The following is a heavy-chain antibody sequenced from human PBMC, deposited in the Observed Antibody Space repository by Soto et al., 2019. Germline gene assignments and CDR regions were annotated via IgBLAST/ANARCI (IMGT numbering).Heavy chain of an antibody. CDR1: GYTFTSYY. CDR3: AREVPVASTPTHAPLDH. Sequence: GASVKVSCKASGYTFTSYYISWVRQAPGQGPEWVGGVSAYNGHTNFAQNFQGRVAMTTDTSTSTSYMKLRSLRFDDTAVYFCAREVPVASTPTHAPLDHWGQGTPVTVPS. D-gene: IGHD2-2*01. CDR2: VSAYNGHT. J-gene: IGHJ4*02. V-gene: IGHV1-18*01.